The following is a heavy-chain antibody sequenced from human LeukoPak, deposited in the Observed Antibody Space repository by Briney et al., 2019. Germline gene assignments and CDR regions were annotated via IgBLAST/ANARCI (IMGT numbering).Heavy chain of an antibody. CDR1: GYTFTTYY. Sequence: ASVKVSCKASGYTFTTYYMHWVRQAPGHGLEWMGIINPSGGNTNYAQKFQGRVTMTRDTSTSTVYMELSSLRSEDTAVYYCARDLTDFLDYWGQGTLVTVSS. V-gene: IGHV1-46*01. CDR2: INPSGGNT. CDR3: ARDLTDFLDY. J-gene: IGHJ4*02.